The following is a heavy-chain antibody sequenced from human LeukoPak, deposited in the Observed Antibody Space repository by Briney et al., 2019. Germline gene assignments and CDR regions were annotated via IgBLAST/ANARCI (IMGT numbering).Heavy chain of an antibody. V-gene: IGHV3-23*01. Sequence: GGSLRLSCAASGLTFSTYAMSWVRQAPGKGLEWVSMISSSGVSTYYAGSVEGRFTISRDNSKNTLYLQMNSLRVEDTAVYYCANRAVGLTFDYWGQGTLVTVSS. CDR2: ISSSGVST. D-gene: IGHD1-26*01. J-gene: IGHJ4*02. CDR1: GLTFSTYA. CDR3: ANRAVGLTFDY.